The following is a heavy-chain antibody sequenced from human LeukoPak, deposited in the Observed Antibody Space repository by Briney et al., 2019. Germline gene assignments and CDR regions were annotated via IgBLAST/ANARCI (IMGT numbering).Heavy chain of an antibody. CDR1: GFTFSSYA. CDR3: AKNRPTYYDYIWGSYRPNWFDP. Sequence: GGSLRLSCAASGFTFSSYAMSWVRQAPGKGLEWVSAISGSGGSTYYADSVKGRFTISRDNSKNTLYLQMNSLRAEDTAVYSCAKNRPTYYDYIWGSYRPNWFDPWGQGTLVTVSS. D-gene: IGHD3-16*02. CDR2: ISGSGGST. V-gene: IGHV3-23*01. J-gene: IGHJ5*02.